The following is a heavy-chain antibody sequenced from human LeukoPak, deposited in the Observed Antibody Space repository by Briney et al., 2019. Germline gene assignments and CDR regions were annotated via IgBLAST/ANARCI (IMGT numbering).Heavy chain of an antibody. CDR3: AKDRQSHTGLSAFDI. Sequence: PGGSLRLSCAASGFTFSTYAMTWVRQAPGKGLEWVSSVDDTSTYTYYADSVKGRFTISRDNSKNTLFLQMKSLRAEDTAVYYCAKDRQSHTGLSAFDIWGQGTIVTGSS. D-gene: IGHD2-8*02. V-gene: IGHV3-23*01. CDR1: GFTFSTYA. CDR2: VDDTSTYT. J-gene: IGHJ3*02.